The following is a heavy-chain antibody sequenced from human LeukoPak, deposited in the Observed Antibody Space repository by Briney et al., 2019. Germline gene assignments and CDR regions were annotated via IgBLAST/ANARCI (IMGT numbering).Heavy chain of an antibody. D-gene: IGHD2-2*01. V-gene: IGHV3-7*03. CDR1: GFTISSYW. Sequence: GGSLRLSCAASGFTISSYWMSWVRQAPGKGLEWVANIKQDGSEKHYVDSVKGRFTISRDNAKNSLYLQMNSLRAEDTALYYCAKGGDIVVVPAAIDYWGQGTLVTVSS. CDR2: IKQDGSEK. CDR3: AKGGDIVVVPAAIDY. J-gene: IGHJ4*02.